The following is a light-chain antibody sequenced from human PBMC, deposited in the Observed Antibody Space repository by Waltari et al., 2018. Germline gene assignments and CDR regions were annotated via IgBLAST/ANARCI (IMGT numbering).Light chain of an antibody. CDR1: AVSRKY. V-gene: IGLV3-10*01. CDR2: RDS. J-gene: IGLJ2*01. CDR3: YSSDNSGFYKL. Sequence: SHELTQPPSLSVSPRQTASIPCSGDAVSRKYAYWYQQKSGQAPVLVIYRDSKRPSGIPERVSGSGSGTMATWTISGAQVEDEADYYCYSSDNSGFYKLFGGGTKLTVL.